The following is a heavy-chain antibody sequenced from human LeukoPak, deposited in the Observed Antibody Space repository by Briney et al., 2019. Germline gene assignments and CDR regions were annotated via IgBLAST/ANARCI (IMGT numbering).Heavy chain of an antibody. Sequence: PSETLSPTCTVSGGSITRFYWSWIRQPAGKGLEWIGRIYTSGSTDYNPSLKSRVTMSVDTSNNQFSLKLSSVTAADTAVYYCARDSGTTGEVKFDPWGQGTLVTVSS. J-gene: IGHJ5*02. D-gene: IGHD3-10*01. CDR1: GGSITRFY. V-gene: IGHV4-4*07. CDR3: ARDSGTTGEVKFDP. CDR2: IYTSGST.